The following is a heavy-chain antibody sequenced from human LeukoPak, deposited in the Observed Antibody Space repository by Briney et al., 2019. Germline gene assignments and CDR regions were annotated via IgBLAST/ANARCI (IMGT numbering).Heavy chain of an antibody. Sequence: GASVKVSCKASGYTFTSYGISWVRQAPGQGLEWMGWISAYNGNTNYAQKLQGRVTMTTDTSTSTAYMELRSLRSDDTAVYYCARDRGSGYYDSSGYYVFQHWGQGTLVTVSS. D-gene: IGHD3-22*01. V-gene: IGHV1-18*01. CDR3: ARDRGSGYYDSSGYYVFQH. CDR2: ISAYNGNT. J-gene: IGHJ1*01. CDR1: GYTFTSYG.